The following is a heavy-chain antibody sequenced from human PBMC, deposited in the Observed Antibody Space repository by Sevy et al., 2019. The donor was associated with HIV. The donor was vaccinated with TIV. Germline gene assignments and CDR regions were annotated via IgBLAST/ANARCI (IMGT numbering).Heavy chain of an antibody. D-gene: IGHD2-8*01. CDR3: AREGCTKPHDY. V-gene: IGHV3-23*01. Sequence: GVSLRLSCAASGFTFSKYSMSWVRQPPGKGLEWVSTLSFGCGEINYADSVKGRFTISRDNSKSSVYLQMNNLRPEDTAVYYCAREGCTKPHDYWGQGTLVTVS. CDR2: LSFGCGEI. J-gene: IGHJ4*02. CDR1: GFTFSKYS.